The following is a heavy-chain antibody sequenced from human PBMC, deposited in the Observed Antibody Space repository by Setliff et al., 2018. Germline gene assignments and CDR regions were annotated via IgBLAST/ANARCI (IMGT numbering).Heavy chain of an antibody. CDR3: TRPARSRSGNSCYSQSDY. Sequence: ASVKVSCKASGYSFTNYAISWMRQAPGQRLQWMGWINTNTGNPTYAQGFTGQLAFSLDTSVNTAYLQINSLKAEDTAVYYCTRPARSRSGNSCYSQSDYWGQGTLVTVSS. V-gene: IGHV7-4-1*02. CDR1: GYSFTNYA. J-gene: IGHJ4*02. D-gene: IGHD2-21*01. CDR2: INTNTGNP.